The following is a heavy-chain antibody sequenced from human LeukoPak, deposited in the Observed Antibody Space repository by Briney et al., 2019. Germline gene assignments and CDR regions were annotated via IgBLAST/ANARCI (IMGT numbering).Heavy chain of an antibody. V-gene: IGHV4-59*01. D-gene: IGHD3-16*01. CDR1: GGSISSYY. J-gene: IGHJ3*02. CDR3: ARVEQGVSFDI. CDR2: IYYSGST. Sequence: SETLSLTCTVSGGSISSYYWSWIRQPPGKGLEWIGYIYYSGSTNHNPSLKSRVTISVDTSKNQFSLKLSSVTAADTAVYYCARVEQGVSFDIWGQGTMVTVSS.